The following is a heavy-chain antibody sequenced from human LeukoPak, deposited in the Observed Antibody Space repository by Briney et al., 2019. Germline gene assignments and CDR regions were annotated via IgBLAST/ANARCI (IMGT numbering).Heavy chain of an antibody. CDR3: ARVSRGGYCSSTSCYFYYYYYMDV. CDR2: INTSGST. D-gene: IGHD2-2*01. Sequence: SETLSLTCTVSGGSISSYYWTWIRQSAGKGLEWIGRINTSGSTNYNPSLKSRVTMSVDTSKNQFSLKLSSVTAADTAVYYCARVSRGGYCSSTSCYFYYYYYMDVWGKGTTVTVSS. J-gene: IGHJ6*03. V-gene: IGHV4-4*07. CDR1: GGSISSYY.